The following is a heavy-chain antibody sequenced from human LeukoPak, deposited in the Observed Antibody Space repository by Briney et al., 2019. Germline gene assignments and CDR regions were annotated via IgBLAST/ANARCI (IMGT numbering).Heavy chain of an antibody. D-gene: IGHD1-26*01. J-gene: IGHJ4*02. V-gene: IGHV3-74*01. CDR1: GFTFSSYW. CDR3: ARDLTGAVFDF. Sequence: PGGSLRLSCAASGFTFSSYWMHWVRQAPGKGLVCVSRITSDGSSTSYADSVRGQFTISRDNAKNTVYLQMNSLRPEDTAVYYCARDLTGAVFDFWGQGTLVTVSS. CDR2: ITSDGSST.